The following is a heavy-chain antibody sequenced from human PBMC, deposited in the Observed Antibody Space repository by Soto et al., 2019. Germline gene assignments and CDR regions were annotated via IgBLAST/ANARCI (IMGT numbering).Heavy chain of an antibody. Sequence: EVQLVESGGGLVQPGRSLRLSCAASGFTFDDYAMHWVRQAPGKGLEWVSGISWNSGSIGYADSVKGRFTISRDNAKNSLYLQMNSLRAEDTALYYCAKGAAAAAGNAWFDYWGQGTLVTVSS. J-gene: IGHJ4*02. V-gene: IGHV3-9*01. CDR3: AKGAAAAAGNAWFDY. CDR1: GFTFDDYA. D-gene: IGHD6-13*01. CDR2: ISWNSGSI.